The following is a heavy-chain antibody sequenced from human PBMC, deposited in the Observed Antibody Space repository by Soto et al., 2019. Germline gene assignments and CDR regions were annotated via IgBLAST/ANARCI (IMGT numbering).Heavy chain of an antibody. V-gene: IGHV4-59*12. CDR3: AREAAGILNWFAP. Sequence: PSETLSLTCKVSGGSISTYYWSWIRHPPGKGLEWIGFIYYSGSTDYNPSLKSRVTVSVDTSKNQFSLNLTSVTAADTAVYYCAREAAGILNWFAPWGQGTLVPVSS. CDR1: GGSISTYY. J-gene: IGHJ5*02. CDR2: IYYSGST. D-gene: IGHD3-10*01.